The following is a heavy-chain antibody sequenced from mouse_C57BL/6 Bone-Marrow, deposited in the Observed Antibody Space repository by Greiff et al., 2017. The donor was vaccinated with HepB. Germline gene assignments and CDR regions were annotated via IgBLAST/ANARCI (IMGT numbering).Heavy chain of an antibody. CDR2: INPNNGGT. Sequence: EVQLQQSGPELVKPGASVKISCKASGYTFTDYYMNWVQQSHGKSLEWIGDINPNNGGTSYNQKFKGKATLTVDKSSRTAYMELRSLTSEDAAVYYCARRGYGSRKAMDYWGQGTSVTVSS. V-gene: IGHV1-26*01. CDR1: GYTFTDYY. CDR3: ARRGYGSRKAMDY. D-gene: IGHD1-1*01. J-gene: IGHJ4*01.